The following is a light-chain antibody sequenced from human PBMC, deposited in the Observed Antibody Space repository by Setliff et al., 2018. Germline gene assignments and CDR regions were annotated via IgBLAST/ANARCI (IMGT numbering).Light chain of an antibody. CDR2: AAS. V-gene: IGKV1-39*01. CDR3: QQSFTTPRT. J-gene: IGKJ1*01. CDR1: ESINSY. Sequence: DIQMTQSPSSLSASVGDRVTITCRASESINSYLNWYQQKPGRAPNLLIYAASSLQSGVPSRFSGRGSRTDFTLTISSLQPEDFATFYCQQSFTTPRTFGQGTKVDIK.